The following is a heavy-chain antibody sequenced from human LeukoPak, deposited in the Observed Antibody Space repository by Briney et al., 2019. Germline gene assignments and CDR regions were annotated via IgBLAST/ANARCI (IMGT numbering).Heavy chain of an antibody. V-gene: IGHV4-59*01. J-gene: IGHJ4*02. Sequence: PSETLSLTCTVSGGSISSYYWSWIRQPPGKGLEWIGYIYYSGSTNYNPSLKSRVTISVDTSKNQFSLKLSSVTAADTAVYYCARARVVPAALDYWGQGTLVTVCS. CDR3: ARARVVPAALDY. CDR2: IYYSGST. CDR1: GGSISSYY. D-gene: IGHD2-2*01.